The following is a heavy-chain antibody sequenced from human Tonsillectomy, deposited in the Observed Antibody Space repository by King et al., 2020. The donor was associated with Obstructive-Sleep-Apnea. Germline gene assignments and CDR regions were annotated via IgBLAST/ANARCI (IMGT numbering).Heavy chain of an antibody. CDR1: GGSISSTNW. V-gene: IGHV4-4*02. CDR2: IYHSGNT. J-gene: IGHJ6*02. Sequence: VQLQESGPGLVKPSGTLSLTCAVSGGSISSTNWWNWVRQPPGKGLEWIGEIYHSGNTNYNPSLESRVTISVDKSKNQFSLNLNSVTAADTAVYYCARVTWRPNYYGLDVWGQGTTVTVSS. CDR3: ARVTWRPNYYGLDV. D-gene: IGHD5-24*01.